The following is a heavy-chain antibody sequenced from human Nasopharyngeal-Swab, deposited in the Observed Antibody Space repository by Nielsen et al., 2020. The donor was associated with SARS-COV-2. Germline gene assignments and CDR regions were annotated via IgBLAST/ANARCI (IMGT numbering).Heavy chain of an antibody. Sequence: GGSLRLSCAASGFTFDDYAMHWVRQAPGKGLEWVSGISWNSGSIGYADSEKGRFTISRDNAKNSLYLQMNSLRAEGTALYYCAKTMVYSSSSYYFDYWGQGTLVTVSS. CDR1: GFTFDDYA. D-gene: IGHD6-6*01. J-gene: IGHJ4*02. CDR2: ISWNSGSI. CDR3: AKTMVYSSSSYYFDY. V-gene: IGHV3-9*01.